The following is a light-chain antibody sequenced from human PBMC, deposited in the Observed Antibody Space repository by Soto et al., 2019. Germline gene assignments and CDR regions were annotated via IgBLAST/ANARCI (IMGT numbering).Light chain of an antibody. Sequence: DIPLTHSLSSLSASLGDGLTIXFRASQSISSYVSWYQQKPGKAPKLLIYAASRLESGVPSRFSGSRSGTDFTLTISSLQPEDFATYYCQQSYSRMTFGQGTKVDNK. CDR2: AAS. CDR1: QSISSY. J-gene: IGKJ1*01. V-gene: IGKV1-39*01. CDR3: QQSYSRMT.